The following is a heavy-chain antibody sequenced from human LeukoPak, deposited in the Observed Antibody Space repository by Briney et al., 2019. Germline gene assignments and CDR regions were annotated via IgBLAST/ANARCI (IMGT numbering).Heavy chain of an antibody. V-gene: IGHV4-34*01. Sequence: SETLSLTCAVSGGSFSGYYWSWIRQPPGKGLEWIGEINHSGSTNYNPSLKSRVTISVDTSKNQFSLKLSSVTAADTAVYYCARAYTIFGVVDWGQGTLVTVSS. CDR1: GGSFSGYY. D-gene: IGHD3-3*01. CDR3: ARAYTIFGVVD. CDR2: INHSGST. J-gene: IGHJ4*02.